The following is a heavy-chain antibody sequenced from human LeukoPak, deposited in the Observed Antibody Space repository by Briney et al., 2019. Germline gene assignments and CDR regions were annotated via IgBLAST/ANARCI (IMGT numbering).Heavy chain of an antibody. CDR3: ARGRVATTTVTYYFDY. Sequence: GGSLRLSCAASGFTFSSYGMHRVRQAPGKGLEWVAVIWYDGSNKYYADSVKGRFTISRDNSKNTLYLQMNSLRAEDTAVYYCARGRVATTTVTYYFDYWGQGTLVTVSS. CDR2: IWYDGSNK. D-gene: IGHD5-12*01. V-gene: IGHV3-33*01. CDR1: GFTFSSYG. J-gene: IGHJ4*02.